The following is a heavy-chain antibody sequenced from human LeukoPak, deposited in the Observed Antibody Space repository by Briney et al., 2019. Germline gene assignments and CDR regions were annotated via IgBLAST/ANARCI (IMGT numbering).Heavy chain of an antibody. CDR1: GFTFSNFA. Sequence: GGSLRLSCAASGFTFSNFAMNWVRQAPGKGLEWVSRISASGARSHYADSVKGRLTISRDNSKKTVYLQMRSLRAEDTAVYYCARERYMITFGGIIVYYFDSWGQGSLVTVSS. D-gene: IGHD3-16*02. CDR3: ARERYMITFGGIIVYYFDS. J-gene: IGHJ4*02. CDR2: ISASGARS. V-gene: IGHV3-23*01.